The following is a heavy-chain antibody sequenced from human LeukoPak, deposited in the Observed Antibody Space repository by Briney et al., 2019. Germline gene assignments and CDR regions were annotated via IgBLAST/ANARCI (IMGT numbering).Heavy chain of an antibody. J-gene: IGHJ6*03. CDR2: ISSSGSTI. Sequence: PGGSLRLSCAASGFTFSDYYMSCIRQAPGKGLEWVSYISSSGSTIYYADSVKGRFTISRDNAKNSLYLQMNSLRAEDTAVYYCAREVAAPPGYYYYMDVWGKGTTVTVSS. CDR3: AREVAAPPGYYYYMDV. D-gene: IGHD6-13*01. CDR1: GFTFSDYY. V-gene: IGHV3-11*01.